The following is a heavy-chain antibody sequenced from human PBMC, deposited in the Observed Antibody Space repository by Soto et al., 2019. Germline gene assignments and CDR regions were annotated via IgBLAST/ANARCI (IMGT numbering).Heavy chain of an antibody. CDR1: GFTFSSYA. V-gene: IGHV3-23*01. J-gene: IGHJ3*02. CDR2: ISGSGGST. D-gene: IGHD3-22*01. CDR3: VSALYYYDSSGHGAFDI. Sequence: GGSLRLSCAASGFTFSSYAMSWVRQAPGKGLEWVSAISGSGGSTYYADSVKGRFTISRDNSKNTLYLQMNSLRAEDTAVYYCVSALYYYDSSGHGAFDIWGQGTMVTVSS.